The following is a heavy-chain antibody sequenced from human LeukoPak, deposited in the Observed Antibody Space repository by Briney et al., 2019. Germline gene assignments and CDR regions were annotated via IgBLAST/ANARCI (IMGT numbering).Heavy chain of an antibody. D-gene: IGHD2-15*01. CDR1: GFTFSSYW. CDR3: ARIAWDAFDI. Sequence: PGGSLRLSCAASGFTFSSYWMHWVRQAPGKGLVWVSRLNNDGSSTNYADSVKGRFTISRDNAKNTLYLQMNSLRAEDTAVYYCARIAWDAFDIWGRGTMVTVSS. V-gene: IGHV3-74*01. CDR2: LNNDGSST. J-gene: IGHJ3*02.